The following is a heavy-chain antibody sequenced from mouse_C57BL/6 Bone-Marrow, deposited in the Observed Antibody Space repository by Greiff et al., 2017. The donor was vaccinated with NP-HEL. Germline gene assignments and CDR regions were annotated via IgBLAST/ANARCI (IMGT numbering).Heavy chain of an antibody. CDR1: GFTFSDAW. V-gene: IGHV6-6*01. J-gene: IGHJ2*01. CDR3: AIYYGYDKGDFDY. Sequence: EVKVEESGGGLVQPGGSMKLSCAASGFTFSDAWMDWVRQSPEKGLEWVAEIRNKANNHATYYAESVKGRFTISRDDSKSSVYLQMNSLRAEDTGIYYCAIYYGYDKGDFDYWGQGTTLTVSS. CDR2: IRNKANNHAT. D-gene: IGHD2-2*01.